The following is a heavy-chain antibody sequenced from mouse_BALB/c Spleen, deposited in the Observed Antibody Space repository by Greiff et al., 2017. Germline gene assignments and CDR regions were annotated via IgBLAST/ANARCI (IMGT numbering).Heavy chain of an antibody. CDR1: GYTFTSYY. J-gene: IGHJ3*01. CDR2: INPSNGGT. Sequence: QVQLQQPGAELVKPGASVKLSCKASGYTFTSYYMYWVKQRPGQGLEWIGGINPSNGGTNFNEKFKSKATLTVDKSSSTAYMQLSSLTSEDSAVYYCTRGSYYGSSTWFAYLGQGTLVTVSA. CDR3: TRGSYYGSSTWFAY. D-gene: IGHD1-1*01. V-gene: IGHV1S81*02.